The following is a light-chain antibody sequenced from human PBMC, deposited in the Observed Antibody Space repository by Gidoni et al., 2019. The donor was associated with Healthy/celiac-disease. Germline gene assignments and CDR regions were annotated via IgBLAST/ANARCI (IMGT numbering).Light chain of an antibody. J-gene: IGKJ1*01. CDR3: QQRSYWPWT. CDR1: QSVSSY. Sequence: EIVLTQSPATLSVSPGERATLSCRASQSVSSYLAWYQQKPGQAPRLLIYDASNRATGIPARFRGSGSGTDFTLTISSLEPEDFAVYYCQQRSYWPWTFGQGTKVEIK. CDR2: DAS. V-gene: IGKV3-11*01.